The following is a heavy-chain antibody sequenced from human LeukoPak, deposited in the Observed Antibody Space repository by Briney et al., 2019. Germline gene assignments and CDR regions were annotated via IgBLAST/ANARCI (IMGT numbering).Heavy chain of an antibody. CDR2: IYPGDSDT. J-gene: IGHJ5*02. D-gene: IGHD2-2*01. V-gene: IGHV5-51*01. CDR1: GYSFTSYW. CDR3: ARQLGYCSSTSCNRGGWFDP. Sequence: GESLKISCQGSGYSFTSYWLGWVRQMPGKGLEWMGIIYPGDSDTRYSPFFQGQVTISADKSIITAYLQWSSLKASDTAMYYCARQLGYCSSTSCNRGGWFDPWGQGTLVTVSS.